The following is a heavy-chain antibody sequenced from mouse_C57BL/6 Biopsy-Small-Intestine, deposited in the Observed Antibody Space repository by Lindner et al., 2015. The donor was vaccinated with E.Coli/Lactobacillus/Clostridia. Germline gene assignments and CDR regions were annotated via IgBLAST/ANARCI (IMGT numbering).Heavy chain of an antibody. CDR1: DXTFTSQW. V-gene: IGHV1-56*01. J-gene: IGHJ3*01. Sequence: VQLQESGPELVRPGASLKISCKAPDXTFTSQWMQWVRQRPGQGLEWIGEIYPGTGGTYYNEKFKGKATLTVDTSSSTAYMQLSSLTSEDSAVYFCARGGNSLAWFAYWGQGTLVTVSA. CDR3: ARGGNSLAWFAY. D-gene: IGHD2-1*01. CDR2: IYPGTGGT.